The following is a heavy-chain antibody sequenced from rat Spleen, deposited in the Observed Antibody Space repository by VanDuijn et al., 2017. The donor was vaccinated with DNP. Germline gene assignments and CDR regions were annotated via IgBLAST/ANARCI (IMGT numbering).Heavy chain of an antibody. V-gene: IGHV3-3*01. D-gene: IGHD1-11*01. Sequence: EVQLQESGPGLVKPSQSLSLTCSVTGYSITSAYRWNWIRKFPGNKLEWMGFISSAGSTNYNPSLKSRISITRDTSKNQFFLQVNSVTTEDTATYYCARHGRRVFDYWGQGVTVTVSS. CDR1: GYSITSAYR. CDR2: ISSAGST. J-gene: IGHJ2*01. CDR3: ARHGRRVFDY.